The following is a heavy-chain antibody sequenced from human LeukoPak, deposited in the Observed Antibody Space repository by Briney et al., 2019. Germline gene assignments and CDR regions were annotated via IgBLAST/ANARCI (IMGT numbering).Heavy chain of an antibody. CDR2: ISSSGSTI. CDR3: ARIDCSGGSCYSRGPSNNWIDP. CDR1: GFTFSDYY. V-gene: IGHV3-11*04. D-gene: IGHD2-15*01. Sequence: PGGSLRLSCAASGFTFSDYYMSWIRQAPGKGLEWVSYISSSGSTIYYADSVKGRFTISRDNAKNSLYLQMNSLRAEDTAVYYCARIDCSGGSCYSRGPSNNWIDPWGQGTLVTVSS. J-gene: IGHJ5*02.